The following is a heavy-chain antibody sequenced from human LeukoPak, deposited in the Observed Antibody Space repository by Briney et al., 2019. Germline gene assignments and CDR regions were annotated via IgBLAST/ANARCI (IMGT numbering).Heavy chain of an antibody. J-gene: IGHJ4*02. D-gene: IGHD3-22*01. V-gene: IGHV5-51*01. CDR3: ARIPYYYDSSGYHFDY. CDR2: IYPGDSDT. Sequence: GASLKISCKGSGYSFTSYWIGWVRQMPGKGLEWIGIIYPGDSDTRYSPSFQGQVTISADKSISTAYLQWSSLKASDTAMYYCARIPYYYDSSGYHFDYWGQGTLVTVSS. CDR1: GYSFTSYW.